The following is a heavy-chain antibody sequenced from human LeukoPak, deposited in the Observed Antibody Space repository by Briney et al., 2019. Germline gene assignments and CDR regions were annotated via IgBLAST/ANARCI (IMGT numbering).Heavy chain of an antibody. CDR2: ISSSSSYI. CDR3: ARDGSYCGGDCYPGYYYYYMDV. D-gene: IGHD2-21*02. V-gene: IGHV3-21*01. J-gene: IGHJ6*03. Sequence: PGGSLRLSCAASGFTFSSYSMNWVRQAPGKGLEWVSSISSSSSYIYYADSVKGRFTISRDNAKNSLYLQMNSQRAEDTAVYYCARDGSYCGGDCYPGYYYYYMDVWGKGTTVTVSS. CDR1: GFTFSSYS.